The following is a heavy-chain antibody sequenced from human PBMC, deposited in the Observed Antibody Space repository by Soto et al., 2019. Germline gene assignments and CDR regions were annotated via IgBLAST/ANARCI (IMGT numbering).Heavy chain of an antibody. CDR3: AGERRQFAVDV. CDR1: GGSINSGGHY. V-gene: IGHV4-31*03. J-gene: IGHJ6*02. Sequence: QVQLQESGPGLVKPSQTLSLTCSVSGGSINSGGHYWSWIRQHPGKGLEWIGHIYKTGSTDFKPSLKDRLTISIDTSKNQFSLSLRSVTDADRALYYCAGERRQFAVDVWGQGNTVTVSS. CDR2: IYKTGST. D-gene: IGHD3-16*01.